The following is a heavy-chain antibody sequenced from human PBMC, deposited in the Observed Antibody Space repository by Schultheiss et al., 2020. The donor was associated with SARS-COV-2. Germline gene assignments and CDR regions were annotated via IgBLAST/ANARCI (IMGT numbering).Heavy chain of an antibody. V-gene: IGHV3-30*02. CDR2: MWYDGSKK. CDR3: AKEARPFSSTCYDY. D-gene: IGHD2-2*01. CDR1: GFTFNNYW. Sequence: GESLKISCAASGFTFNNYWMSWLRQAPGKGLEWVAVMWYDGSKKYYADSVKGRFTITRDNSENTLSLQMNSLRGEDTAVYYCAKEARPFSSTCYDYWGQGTPVTVSS. J-gene: IGHJ4*02.